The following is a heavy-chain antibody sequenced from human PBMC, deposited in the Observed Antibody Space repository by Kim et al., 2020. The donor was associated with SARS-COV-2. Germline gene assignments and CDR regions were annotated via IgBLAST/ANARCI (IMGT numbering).Heavy chain of an antibody. Sequence: GRFTISRANAKNSLYLQMNSLRAEDTAVYYCARDRGYSGPYNYYYGMDVWGQGTTVTVSS. D-gene: IGHD5-12*01. J-gene: IGHJ6*02. V-gene: IGHV3-11*06. CDR3: ARDRGYSGPYNYYYGMDV.